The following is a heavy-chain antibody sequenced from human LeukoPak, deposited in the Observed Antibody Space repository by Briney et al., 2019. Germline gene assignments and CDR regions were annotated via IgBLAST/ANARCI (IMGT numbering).Heavy chain of an antibody. V-gene: IGHV3-30-3*01. CDR2: MSFDGSK. CDR3: ARDWSHDY. Sequence: GGSLRLSCVGSGFPFSRYALHWIRQAPSKGLEWMAVMSFDGSKDYADSAKGRFTISRDNSRNTLYLQIDDLRPEDTAMFFCARDWSHDYWGQGTLVAVSS. J-gene: IGHJ4*02. D-gene: IGHD3-3*01. CDR1: GFPFSRYA.